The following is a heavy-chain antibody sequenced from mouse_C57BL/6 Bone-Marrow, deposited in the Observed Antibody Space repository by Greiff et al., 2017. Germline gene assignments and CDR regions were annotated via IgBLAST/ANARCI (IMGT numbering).Heavy chain of an antibody. CDR2: IDPSDSYT. D-gene: IGHD2-2*01. J-gene: IGHJ4*01. CDR3: AGVTTRYAMDY. CDR1: GYTFTSYW. V-gene: IGHV1-69*01. Sequence: QVQLQQSGAELVMPGASVKLSCKASGYTFTSYWMHWVKQRPGQGLELIGEIDPSDSYTNYNQKFKGKSTLTVDKSSSTAYMQLSSLTSEDSAVYYCAGVTTRYAMDYWGQGTSVTVSS.